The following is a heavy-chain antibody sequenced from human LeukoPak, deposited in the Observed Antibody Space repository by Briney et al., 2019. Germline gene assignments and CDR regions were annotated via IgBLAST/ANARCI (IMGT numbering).Heavy chain of an antibody. V-gene: IGHV4-59*08. J-gene: IGHJ4*02. CDR2: IYHSGST. CDR3: ASLPETSPGQQLVFDY. Sequence: SETLSLTCTVSGGSISSYYWSWIRQPPGKGLEWIGSIYHSGSTYYNPSLKSRVTISVDTSKNQFSLKLSSVTAADTAVYYCASLPETSPGQQLVFDYWGQGTLVTVSS. CDR1: GGSISSYY. D-gene: IGHD6-13*01.